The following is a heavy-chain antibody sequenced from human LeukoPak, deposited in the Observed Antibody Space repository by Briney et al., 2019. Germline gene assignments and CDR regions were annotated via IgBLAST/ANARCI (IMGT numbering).Heavy chain of an antibody. V-gene: IGHV3-7*01. CDR3: TRDRSRAEDD. Sequence: GGSLRLSCAASGFTFSGHWMSWVRQAPGKGLEWVANINQGGSDKYYVDSVKGRFTISRDNANNLLYLQMNSLIGEDTAVYYCTRDRSRAEDDWGQGTLVTVSS. CDR1: GFTFSGHW. D-gene: IGHD1-14*01. CDR2: INQGGSDK. J-gene: IGHJ4*02.